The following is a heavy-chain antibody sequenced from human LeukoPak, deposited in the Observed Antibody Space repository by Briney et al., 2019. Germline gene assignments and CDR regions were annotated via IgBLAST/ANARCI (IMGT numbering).Heavy chain of an antibody. Sequence: SETLSLTCTVSGGSISSGDYYWSWIRQPPGKGLEWIGYIYYSGSTYYNPSLKSRVTISVDTSKNQFSLKLSSVTAADTAVCYCARVSNWNEVDWFDPWGQGTLVTVSS. V-gene: IGHV4-30-4*08. D-gene: IGHD1-1*01. CDR1: GGSISSGDYY. CDR3: ARVSNWNEVDWFDP. J-gene: IGHJ5*02. CDR2: IYYSGST.